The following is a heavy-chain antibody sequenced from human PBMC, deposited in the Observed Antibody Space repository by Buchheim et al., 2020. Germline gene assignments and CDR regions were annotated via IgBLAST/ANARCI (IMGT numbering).Heavy chain of an antibody. CDR3: ARQGHDGDYEN. D-gene: IGHD4-17*01. J-gene: IGHJ4*02. V-gene: IGHV4-59*08. Sequence: QVQLQESGPGLVKPSETLSLTCTVSGGSISSYYWSWIRQPPGGGLECIAYIHYSGSTNYNPSLKSRVPISVDTSKSQISLKVSSVTAADTAGYYCARQGHDGDYENWGQGTL. CDR1: GGSISSYY. CDR2: IHYSGST.